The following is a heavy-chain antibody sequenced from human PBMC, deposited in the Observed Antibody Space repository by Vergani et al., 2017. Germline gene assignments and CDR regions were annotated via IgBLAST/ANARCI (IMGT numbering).Heavy chain of an antibody. CDR2: IYAGDSDV. D-gene: IGHD3-16*02. CDR3: AKTHEFSSLDSSYNWFDP. V-gene: IGHV5-51*03. J-gene: IGHJ5*02. Sequence: EVQLVQSGAEVKKPGESLKISCPGSGYSITNYWIAWVRQRPGKGLEWMGIIYAGDSDVRYSPSFQGQVTMSVDKSLSTAYLQWSSLKASDTATYYCAKTHEFSSLDSSYNWFDPWGQGTQVTVSS. CDR1: GYSITNYW.